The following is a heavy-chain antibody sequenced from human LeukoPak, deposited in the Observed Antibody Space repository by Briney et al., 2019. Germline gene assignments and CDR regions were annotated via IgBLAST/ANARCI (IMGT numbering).Heavy chain of an antibody. Sequence: GGSLRLSCAASGFTFNDYAMHWVRQAPGKGLEWVSLISWDGGSTYYADSVKGRFTISRDNSKNSLYLQMNSQRAEDTALYYCAKGRSYFIAFDIWGQGTMVTVSS. V-gene: IGHV3-43D*03. CDR2: ISWDGGST. CDR1: GFTFNDYA. J-gene: IGHJ3*02. CDR3: AKGRSYFIAFDI. D-gene: IGHD1-26*01.